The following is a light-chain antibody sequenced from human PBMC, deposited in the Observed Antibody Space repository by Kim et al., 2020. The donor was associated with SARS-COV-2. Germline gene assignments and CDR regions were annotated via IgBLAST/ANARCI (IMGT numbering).Light chain of an antibody. J-gene: IGKJ1*01. CDR2: KVS. Sequence: PASNSCMSSQRLVYSDENTYLTWFHQRPGQSPRRLVYKVSSRDSGVPNRFSGSGSGTDFPLKISRVEAEDVGIYYCMQGTHWPPTFGQGTKVDIK. CDR1: QRLVYSDENTY. CDR3: MQGTHWPPT. V-gene: IGKV2-30*01.